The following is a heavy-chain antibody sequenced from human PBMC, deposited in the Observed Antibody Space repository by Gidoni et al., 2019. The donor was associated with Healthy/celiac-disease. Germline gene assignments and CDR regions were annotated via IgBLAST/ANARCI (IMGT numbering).Heavy chain of an antibody. J-gene: IGHJ4*02. CDR1: GGPISSYY. D-gene: IGHD3-22*01. V-gene: IGHV4-59*12. CDR3: ARALYYYDSSGSLFDY. CDR2: IYYSGST. Sequence: QVQLQESGPGLVKPSETLSLTCTVSGGPISSYYWSWIRQPPGKGLEWIGYIYYSGSTNYTPSLKSRVTISVDTSKNQFSLKLSSVTAADTAVYYCARALYYYDSSGSLFDYWGQGTLVTVSS.